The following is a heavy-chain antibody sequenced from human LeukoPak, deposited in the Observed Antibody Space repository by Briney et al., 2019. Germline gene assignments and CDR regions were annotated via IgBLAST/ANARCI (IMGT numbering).Heavy chain of an antibody. CDR3: AAQDVNWFDP. CDR1: GGSISSGGYY. D-gene: IGHD2-15*01. CDR2: IYYSGST. J-gene: IGHJ5*02. V-gene: IGHV4-31*03. Sequence: SETLSLTCTVSGGSISSGGYYWSWIRQHPGKGLEWIGYIYYSGSTYYNPSLKSRLTISVDTSKNQFSLKLSSVTAADTAVYYCAAQDVNWFDPWGQGTLVTVSS.